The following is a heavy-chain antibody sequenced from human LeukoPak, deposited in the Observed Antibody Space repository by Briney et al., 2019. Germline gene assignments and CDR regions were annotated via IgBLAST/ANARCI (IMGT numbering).Heavy chain of an antibody. D-gene: IGHD3-22*01. J-gene: IGHJ6*03. CDR3: AKDGVGYYYYDSSGSYYYYYMDV. CDR2: TPYDGSQK. V-gene: IGHV3-30*18. CDR1: GFTFSSYG. Sequence: PGGSLRLSCEAFGFTFSSYGMHWVRQAPGKGLEWVAVTPYDGSQKQYADSVKGRFTISRDNSKNTLYLQMNSLRAEDTAVYYCAKDGVGYYYYDSSGSYYYYYMDVWGKGTTVTISS.